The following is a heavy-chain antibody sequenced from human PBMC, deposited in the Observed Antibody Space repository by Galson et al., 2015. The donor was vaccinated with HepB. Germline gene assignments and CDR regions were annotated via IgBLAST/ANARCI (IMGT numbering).Heavy chain of an antibody. CDR2: ISYDGSNK. Sequence: SLRLSCAASGFTFSSYAMHWVRQAPGKGLEWVAVISYDGSNKYYADSVKGRFTISRDNSKNTLYLQMNSLRAEDTAVYYCARGTDDAFDIWGQGTMVTVSS. V-gene: IGHV3-30-3*01. J-gene: IGHJ3*02. CDR1: GFTFSSYA. CDR3: ARGTDDAFDI.